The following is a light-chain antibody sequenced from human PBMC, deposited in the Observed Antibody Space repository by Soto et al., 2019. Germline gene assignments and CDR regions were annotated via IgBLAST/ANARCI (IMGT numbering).Light chain of an antibody. Sequence: EIVMTQSPATLSVSPGERATLSCRASQSVGRNLAWYQQKPGQAPRLLIYVASTRATGIPARFSGSGSGTEFTLNISRLQSEDFAIYSCQQYNHWPPLTFGGGTKVEIK. V-gene: IGKV3-15*01. CDR3: QQYNHWPPLT. CDR2: VAS. CDR1: QSVGRN. J-gene: IGKJ4*01.